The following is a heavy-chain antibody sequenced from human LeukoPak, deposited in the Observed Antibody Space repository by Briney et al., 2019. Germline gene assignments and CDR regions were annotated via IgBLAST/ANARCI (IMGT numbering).Heavy chain of an antibody. J-gene: IGHJ4*02. V-gene: IGHV4-59*08. D-gene: IGHD6-6*01. CDR2: IYYSGST. CDR1: GGSISSYY. CDR3: ARYSSSRWEPRFDY. Sequence: GSLRLSFTVSGGSISSYYWSWIRQPPGKGLEWIGYIYYSGSTNYNPSLKSRVTISVDTSKNQFSLKLSSVTAADTAVYYCARYSSSRWEPRFDYWGQGTLVTVSS.